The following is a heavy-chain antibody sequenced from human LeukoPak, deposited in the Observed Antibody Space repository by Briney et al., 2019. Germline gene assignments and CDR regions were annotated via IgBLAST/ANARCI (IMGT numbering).Heavy chain of an antibody. J-gene: IGHJ4*02. Sequence: GGSLRLSCTVSGFTFSNYAMSWVRQAPGKGLEWLAFIRFDGSNKYYADSVKGRFTISRDNSKNTLYLQMNSLRPEDTAVYYCATDLGYCTTTSCYSHDYWGQGTLVTVSS. CDR1: GFTFSNYA. D-gene: IGHD2-2*02. CDR2: IRFDGSNK. CDR3: ATDLGYCTTTSCYSHDY. V-gene: IGHV3-30*02.